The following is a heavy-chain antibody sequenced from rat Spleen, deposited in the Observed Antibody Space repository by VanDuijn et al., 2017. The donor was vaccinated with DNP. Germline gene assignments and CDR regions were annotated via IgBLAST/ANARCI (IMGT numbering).Heavy chain of an antibody. V-gene: IGHV5-22*01. CDR1: GFTLSDYY. CDR2: INSGGGTT. CDR3: ARHVLPLRVWDY. Sequence: EVHLVESGGGLVQPGRSLKLSCVVSGFTLSDYYMAWVRQAPTTGLDWVAYINSGGGTTYNGDYGRGRFTISRDDAKNTLYLQINSLRSEDMATYYCARHVLPLRVWDYWGQGVMVTVSS. J-gene: IGHJ2*01. D-gene: IGHD4-1*01.